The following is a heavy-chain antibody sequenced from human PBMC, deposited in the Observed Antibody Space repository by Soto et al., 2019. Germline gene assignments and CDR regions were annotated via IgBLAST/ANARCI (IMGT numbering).Heavy chain of an antibody. CDR3: VRVRYCSGGSCYGNWLDP. CDR1: GFTCSTYE. D-gene: IGHD2-15*01. V-gene: IGHV3-48*03. J-gene: IGHJ5*02. CDR2: MSNGGGST. Sequence: GGSLRLSCAASGFTCSTYEMNWVRQAPGKGLEWVSYMSNGGGSTQYADSVRGRFTISRDNAKNSLYLQMNSLRAEDTAFYYCVRVRYCSGGSCYGNWLDPWGQGTLVTVSS.